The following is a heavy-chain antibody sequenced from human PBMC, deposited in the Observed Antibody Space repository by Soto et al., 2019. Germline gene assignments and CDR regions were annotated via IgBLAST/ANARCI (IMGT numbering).Heavy chain of an antibody. CDR3: AKDSGYSGYDLLGAFDM. D-gene: IGHD5-12*01. J-gene: IGHJ3*02. Sequence: GGSLRLSYAASGLTFSSYGMSWVRQAPGKGLEWVAGISGSGGITYYADPVKGRFTISRDNSKNTLYLQMNSLRVEDTAVYYCAKDSGYSGYDLLGAFDMWGQGTMVTVSS. V-gene: IGHV3-23*01. CDR2: ISGSGGIT. CDR1: GLTFSSYG.